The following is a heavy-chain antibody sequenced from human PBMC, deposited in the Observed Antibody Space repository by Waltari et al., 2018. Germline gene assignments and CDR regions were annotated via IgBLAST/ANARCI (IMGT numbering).Heavy chain of an antibody. J-gene: IGHJ6*02. CDR1: GDTFSSDT. CDR2: VMPCIKYT. V-gene: IGHV1-69*02. D-gene: IGHD2-21*02. CDR3: AGGDGGYFYYKLDV. Sequence: QVHLVQSGAEVKKPGSSVKVSCKPSGDTFSSDTVNWVRQAPGQGREWMGRVMPCIKYTDDARWLQGRFTITADKSTSTVYMELASLTSEDTAVYYCAGGDGGYFYYKLDVWGQGTTVTVSS.